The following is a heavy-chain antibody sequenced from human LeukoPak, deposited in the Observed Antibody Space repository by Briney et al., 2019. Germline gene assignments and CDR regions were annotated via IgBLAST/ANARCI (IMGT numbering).Heavy chain of an antibody. V-gene: IGHV5-51*01. J-gene: IGHJ4*02. CDR1: GYPFTSYS. Sequence: HGGSLQISYQGSGYPFTSYSIGWAGQLPRKGLEWMGIIYPGDSHTTNSPSFQGQVTISADKSISTACLQWSSLKAWDTAMYDCARRGRWLQFVAVGYFDYWGQGTLVTVSS. CDR2: IYPGDSHT. D-gene: IGHD5-24*01. CDR3: ARRGRWLQFVAVGYFDY.